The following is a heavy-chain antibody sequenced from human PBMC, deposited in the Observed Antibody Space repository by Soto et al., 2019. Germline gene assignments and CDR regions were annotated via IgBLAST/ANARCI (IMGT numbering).Heavy chain of an antibody. CDR1: GDSVSSNSPA. D-gene: IGHD3-22*01. V-gene: IGHV6-1*01. J-gene: IGHJ4*01. CDR2: TYYRSKWYN. CDR3: ARDYYDCSGYYLGCFDY. Sequence: SQTLALTCAISGDSVSSNSPAWNWIRQSPSRGLEWLGRTYYRSKWYNDYAVSVKSRITINPDTSKNQFSLQLNSVTPEDTAVYYCARDYYDCSGYYLGCFDYWGQETLVTVSA.